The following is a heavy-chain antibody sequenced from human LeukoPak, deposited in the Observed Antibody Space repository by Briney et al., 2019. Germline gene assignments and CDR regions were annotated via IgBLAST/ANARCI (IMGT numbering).Heavy chain of an antibody. CDR2: INTGGST. D-gene: IGHD4-11*01. V-gene: IGHV4-61*02. CDR3: ASIQSYYFGLDV. CDR1: GGSISSGSYY. J-gene: IGHJ6*02. Sequence: PSQTLSLTCTVSGGSISSGSYYWSWIRQPAGKGLEWIGRINTGGSTNYNPSLKSRVTISVDTSKNQFSLKLSSVTAADTAVYYCASIQSYYFGLDVWGQGTTVTVSS.